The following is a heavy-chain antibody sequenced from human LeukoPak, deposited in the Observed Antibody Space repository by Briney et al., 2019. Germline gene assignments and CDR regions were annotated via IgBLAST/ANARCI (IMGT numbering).Heavy chain of an antibody. D-gene: IGHD3-22*01. CDR1: GGTFSSYT. CDR3: ARDSGDSSGYYLAGGGPFDY. J-gene: IGHJ4*02. V-gene: IGHV1-69*04. CDR2: IIPILGIA. Sequence: GSSVKVSCKASGGTFSSYTISWVRQAPGQGLEWVGRIIPILGIANYAQKFQGRVTITADKSTSTAYMELSSLRSEDTAVYYCARDSGDSSGYYLAGGGPFDYWGQGTLVTVSS.